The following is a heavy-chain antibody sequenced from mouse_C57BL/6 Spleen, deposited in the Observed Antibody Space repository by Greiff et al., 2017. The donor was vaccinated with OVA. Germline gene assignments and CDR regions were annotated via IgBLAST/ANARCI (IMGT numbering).Heavy chain of an antibody. CDR2: IDPSDSYT. J-gene: IGHJ3*01. CDR1: GYTFTSYW. V-gene: IGHV1-50*01. Sequence: QVQLQQSGAELVKPGASVKLSCKASGYTFTSYWMQWVKQRPGQGLEWIGEIDPSDSYTNYNQKFKAKATLTVDKSSSTAYMQLKSLTSEDSAVYYCARRRGYGNAWFAYWGQGTLVTVSA. CDR3: ARRRGYGNAWFAY. D-gene: IGHD2-1*01.